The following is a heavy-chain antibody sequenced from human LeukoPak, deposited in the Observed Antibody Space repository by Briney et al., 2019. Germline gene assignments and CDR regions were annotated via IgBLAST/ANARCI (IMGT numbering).Heavy chain of an antibody. CDR1: GFTFISYA. CDR2: ISGSGGST. Sequence: GSLRLSCAASGFTFISYAMSWVRQAPGKGLEWVSAISGSGGSTYYADSVQGRFTISRDNSKNTLYLQMNSLRAEDTAVYYCARFAAGGSYYYSMDVWGKGTTVTVSS. J-gene: IGHJ6*03. V-gene: IGHV3-23*01. CDR3: ARFAAGGSYYYSMDV. D-gene: IGHD3-10*01.